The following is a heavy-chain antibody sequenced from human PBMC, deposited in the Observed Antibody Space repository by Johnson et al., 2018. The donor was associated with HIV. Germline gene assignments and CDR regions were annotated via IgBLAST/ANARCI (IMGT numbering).Heavy chain of an antibody. V-gene: IGHV3-7*03. Sequence: EVQLVESGGGFVQPGESLRLSCVVSGFTFGTYWMTWVRQAPGNGLEWVATIKLDGSDKYYLDSVKGRFTISRDNGRNSLYLQMNSLRAEDTAVYYCARKGDAFDIWGQGTKVTVSS. J-gene: IGHJ3*02. CDR3: ARKGDAFDI. CDR2: IKLDGSDK. CDR1: GFTFGTYW.